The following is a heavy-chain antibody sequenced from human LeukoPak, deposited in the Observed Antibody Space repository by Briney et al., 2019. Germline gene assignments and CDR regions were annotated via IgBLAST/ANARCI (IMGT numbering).Heavy chain of an antibody. CDR3: ARDRQNHSSSPYYYYYYMDV. CDR1: GYTFTSYG. Sequence: ASVKVSCKASGYTFTSYGISWVRQAPGQGLEWMGWISAYNGNTNYAQKLQGRVTMTTDTSTSTAYMELRSLRSEDTAVYYCARDRQNHSSSPYYYYYYMDVWGKGTTVTVSS. CDR2: ISAYNGNT. V-gene: IGHV1-18*01. J-gene: IGHJ6*03. D-gene: IGHD6-6*01.